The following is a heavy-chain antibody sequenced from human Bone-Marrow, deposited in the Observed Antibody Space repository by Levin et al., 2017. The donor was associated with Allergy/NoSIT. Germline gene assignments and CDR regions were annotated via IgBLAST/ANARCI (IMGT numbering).Heavy chain of an antibody. V-gene: IGHV4-59*01. Sequence: SPTLSLPCTVSGGSIRSYYWSWIRPPPGKGLEWIGYIYYSGSTNYNPSLKSRVTISVDTSKNQFSLKLSSVTAADTAVYYCARALRQASMVRQYYFDYWGQGTLVTVSS. CDR3: ARALRQASMVRQYYFDY. CDR1: GGSIRSYY. J-gene: IGHJ4*02. CDR2: IYYSGST. D-gene: IGHD3-10*01.